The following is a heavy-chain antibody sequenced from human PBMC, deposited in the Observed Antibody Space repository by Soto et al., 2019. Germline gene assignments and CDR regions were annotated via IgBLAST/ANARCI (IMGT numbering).Heavy chain of an antibody. D-gene: IGHD3-9*01. Sequence: PGESLKISCKGSGYRFTNYWIAWVRQRPGKSLEWMGIIYRSDSDIRYSPSFQRQVTISADRSTNTAYLQWSSLKASDTATYYCAGPDYDTLSGYHYYYYGMDVWGQGTTVTVSS. CDR1: GYRFTNYW. V-gene: IGHV5-51*01. CDR2: IYRSDSDI. CDR3: AGPDYDTLSGYHYYYYGMDV. J-gene: IGHJ6*02.